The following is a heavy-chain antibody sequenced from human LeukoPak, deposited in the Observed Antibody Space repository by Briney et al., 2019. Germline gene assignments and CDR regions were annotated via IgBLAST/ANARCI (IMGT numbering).Heavy chain of an antibody. CDR1: GGTFSSYA. J-gene: IGHJ4*02. D-gene: IGHD3-22*01. V-gene: IGHV1-69*05. CDR3: ARGAQYYYDSSGYYY. Sequence: SVKVSCKASGGTFSSYAISWVRQAPGQGLEWMGGIIPIFGTADYAQKFQGRVTTTTDESTSTAYMELSSLRSEDTAVYYCARGAQYYYDSSGYYYWGQGTLVTVSS. CDR2: IIPIFGTA.